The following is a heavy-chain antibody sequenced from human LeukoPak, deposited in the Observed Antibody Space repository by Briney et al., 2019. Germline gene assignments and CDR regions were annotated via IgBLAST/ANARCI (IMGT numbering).Heavy chain of an antibody. CDR3: ARVTVGATTDYFDY. Sequence: PSETLSLTCTVSGGSISSYYWSWIRQPPGKGLEWIGYIYYSGSTNYNPSLKGRVTMSVDTSKNQFSLKLSSVTAADTAVYYCARVTVGATTDYFDYWGQGTLVTVSS. V-gene: IGHV4-59*12. D-gene: IGHD1-26*01. J-gene: IGHJ4*02. CDR1: GGSISSYY. CDR2: IYYSGST.